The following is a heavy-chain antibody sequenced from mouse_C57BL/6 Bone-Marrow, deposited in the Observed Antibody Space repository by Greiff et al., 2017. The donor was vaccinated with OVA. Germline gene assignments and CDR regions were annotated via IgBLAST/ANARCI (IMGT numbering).Heavy chain of an antibody. CDR2: ISYSGST. CDR3: ARQLRLRYYAMDY. J-gene: IGHJ4*01. CDR1: GYSITSDY. D-gene: IGHD3-2*02. V-gene: IGHV3-8*01. Sequence: EVQRVESGPGLAKPSQTLSLTCSVTGYSITSDYWNWIRKFPGNKLEYMGYISYSGSTYYNPSLKSRISITRDTSKNQYYLQLNSVTTEDTATYYCARQLRLRYYAMDYWGQGTSVTVSS.